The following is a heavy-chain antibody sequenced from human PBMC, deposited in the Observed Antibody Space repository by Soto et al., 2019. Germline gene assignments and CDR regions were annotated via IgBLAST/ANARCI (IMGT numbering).Heavy chain of an antibody. V-gene: IGHV3-30*18. Sequence: QVQLVESGGGVVQTGRSLRLSCVASGFTFGSYGMHWVRQAPGKGLEWVAVISYDGSNKYYADSVKGRFTISRDNSKNTLYLQMNSLRAEDTAVYYCAKGTSGYSGYDHFDYWGQGTLVTVSS. CDR2: ISYDGSNK. CDR3: AKGTSGYSGYDHFDY. J-gene: IGHJ4*02. CDR1: GFTFGSYG. D-gene: IGHD5-12*01.